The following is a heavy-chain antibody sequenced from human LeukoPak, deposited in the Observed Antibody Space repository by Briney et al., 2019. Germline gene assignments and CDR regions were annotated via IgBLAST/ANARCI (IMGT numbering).Heavy chain of an antibody. Sequence: ASVNVSCKASVYTFTGYYMHWVRQAPGQGLEWMGCINPNSGGTNYAQKLQGRVTMTTDTSTSTAYMELRSLRSDDTAVYYCARYGDGGYSYGIDYWGQGTLVTVSS. CDR2: INPNSGGT. J-gene: IGHJ4*02. CDR3: ARYGDGGYSYGIDY. D-gene: IGHD5-18*01. CDR1: VYTFTGYY. V-gene: IGHV1-2*02.